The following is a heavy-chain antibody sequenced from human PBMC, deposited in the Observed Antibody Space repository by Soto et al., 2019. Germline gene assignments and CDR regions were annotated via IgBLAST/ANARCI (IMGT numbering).Heavy chain of an antibody. J-gene: IGHJ4*02. D-gene: IGHD3-10*01. CDR1: GGTFSPYT. V-gene: IGHV1-69*08. Sequence: QVQLVQSGAEVKKPGSSVKVSCNASGGTFSPYTINWVRQAPGQGLEWMGRIIPFHGVTNYAQKFQARVTITADKSPRTAYMELSGLRFEDTAMYYCTRDWEITVSTWSFGGFWGRGTLVTVAS. CDR3: TRDWEITVSTWSFGGF. CDR2: IIPFHGVT.